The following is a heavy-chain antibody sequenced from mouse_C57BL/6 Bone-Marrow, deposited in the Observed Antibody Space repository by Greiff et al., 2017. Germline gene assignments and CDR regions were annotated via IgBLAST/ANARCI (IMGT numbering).Heavy chain of an antibody. D-gene: IGHD2-5*01. Sequence: VQLQQPGAELVMPGASVKLSCKASGYTFTSYWMHWVKQRPGQGLEWIGEIDPSDSYTNYNQKFKGKSTLTVDKSSSTAYMQLSSLTSEDSEVYYCERDYSNYFYAMDYWGQGTSVTVSS. CDR3: ERDYSNYFYAMDY. CDR1: GYTFTSYW. V-gene: IGHV1-69*01. CDR2: IDPSDSYT. J-gene: IGHJ4*01.